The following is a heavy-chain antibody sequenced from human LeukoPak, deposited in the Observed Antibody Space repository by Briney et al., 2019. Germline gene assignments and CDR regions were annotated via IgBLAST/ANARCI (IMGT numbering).Heavy chain of an antibody. D-gene: IGHD3-10*01. CDR1: GFTFSSYW. CDR2: INQDGSEK. CDR3: ARAGVLWFGESKFDY. J-gene: IGHJ4*02. V-gene: IGHV3-7*03. Sequence: GGSLRLSCAASGFTFSSYWTSWVRQAPGKGLEWVANINQDGSEKYHVDSVKGRFTISRDNAKNSLYLRMNSLRVEDTAVYYCARAGVLWFGESKFDYWGQGTLVTVSS.